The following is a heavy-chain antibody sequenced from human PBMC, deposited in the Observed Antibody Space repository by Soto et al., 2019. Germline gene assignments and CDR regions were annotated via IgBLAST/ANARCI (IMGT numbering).Heavy chain of an antibody. D-gene: IGHD2-2*02. V-gene: IGHV4-4*02. CDR3: ARAGHYTPGFDY. Sequence: SETLSLTCAVSGGSMSESGWWSWVRQPPEKGLEWIGEITDSGNTAYNPSFKSRFTISIDKSQNQSSLTVTSATVADTAVYYCARAGHYTPGFDYWGQGTLVTVSS. CDR1: GGSMSESGW. CDR2: ITDSGNT. J-gene: IGHJ4*02.